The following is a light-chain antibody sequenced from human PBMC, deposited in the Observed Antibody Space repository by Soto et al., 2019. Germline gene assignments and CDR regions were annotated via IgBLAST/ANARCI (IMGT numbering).Light chain of an antibody. Sequence: EIVLTQSPATLSLSPGERATLSCRASQSVSSYLAWYQQKPGQAPRLLIYDASNRATGIPARFSGSGSGTDFTLTISSLEPEDFAVYYCQQRSNWLSITFGQGTRLAIK. CDR3: QQRSNWLSIT. J-gene: IGKJ5*01. V-gene: IGKV3-11*01. CDR1: QSVSSY. CDR2: DAS.